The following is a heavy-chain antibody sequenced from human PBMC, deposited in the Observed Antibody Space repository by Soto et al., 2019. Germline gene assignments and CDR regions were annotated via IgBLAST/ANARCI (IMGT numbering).Heavy chain of an antibody. Sequence: PSETLSLTCTVSGGPIRGYYWSWIRQPPGKGLEWVGYIYNSGNTNYNPSLKSRVTMPVDTSKNQFSLKLSSVTAADTAVYYCARDYYKYXDSWGQGTLVTVS. V-gene: IGHV4-59*01. CDR1: GGPIRGYY. D-gene: IGHD1-26*01. CDR2: IYNSGNT. CDR3: ARDYYKYXDS. J-gene: IGHJ4*02.